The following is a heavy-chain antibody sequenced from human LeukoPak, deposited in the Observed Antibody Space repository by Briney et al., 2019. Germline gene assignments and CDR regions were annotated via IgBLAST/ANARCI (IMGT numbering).Heavy chain of an antibody. CDR2: IYHSGST. Sequence: PSETLSLTCAVSGGSISSGGYSWSWIRQPPGTGLEWIGYIYHSGSTYYNPSLKSRVTISVDTSKNQFSLKLSSVTAADTAVYYCARRHCSSTSCYTDYWGQGTLVTVSS. V-gene: IGHV4-30-2*01. D-gene: IGHD2-2*02. CDR1: GGSISSGGYS. CDR3: ARRHCSSTSCYTDY. J-gene: IGHJ4*02.